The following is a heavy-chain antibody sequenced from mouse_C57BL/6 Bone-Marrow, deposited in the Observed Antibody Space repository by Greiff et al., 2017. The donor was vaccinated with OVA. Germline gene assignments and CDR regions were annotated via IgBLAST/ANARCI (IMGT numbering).Heavy chain of an antibody. J-gene: IGHJ2*01. CDR1: GFTFSDYG. Sequence: EVKLMESGGGLVKPGGSLKLSCAASGFTFSDYGMHWVRQAPEKGLEWVAYISSGSSTIYYADTVKGRFTISRDNAKNTLFLQMTSLRSEDTAMYYCATMGTGTNFDYWGQGTTLTVSS. V-gene: IGHV5-17*01. D-gene: IGHD4-1*01. CDR3: ATMGTGTNFDY. CDR2: ISSGSSTI.